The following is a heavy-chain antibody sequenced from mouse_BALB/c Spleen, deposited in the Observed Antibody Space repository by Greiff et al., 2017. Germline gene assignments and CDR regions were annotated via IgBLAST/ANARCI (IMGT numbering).Heavy chain of an antibody. CDR1: GFTFSSYA. CDR3: ARGGTTTVNAMDY. Sequence: EVKLVESGGGLVKPGGSLKLSCAASGFTFSSYAMSWVRQTPEKRLEWVASISSGGSTYYPDSVKGRFTISRDNARNILYLQMSSLRSEDTAMYYCARGGTTTVNAMDYWGQGTSVTVSS. D-gene: IGHD1-1*01. CDR2: ISSGGST. J-gene: IGHJ4*01. V-gene: IGHV5-6-5*01.